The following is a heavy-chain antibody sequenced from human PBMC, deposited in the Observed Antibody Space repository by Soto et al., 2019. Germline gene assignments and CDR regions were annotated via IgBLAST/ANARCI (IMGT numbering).Heavy chain of an antibody. J-gene: IGHJ4*02. V-gene: IGHV1-3*01. CDR1: GYTFTSYA. D-gene: IGHD3-10*01. Sequence: EASVKVSCKASGYTFTSYAMHWVRQAPGQRLEWMGWINAGNGNTKYSQKFQGRVTITRDTSASTAYMELSSLRSEDTAVYYCARDPISYYYGSGSFDYWGQGTLVTVSS. CDR3: ARDPISYYYGSGSFDY. CDR2: INAGNGNT.